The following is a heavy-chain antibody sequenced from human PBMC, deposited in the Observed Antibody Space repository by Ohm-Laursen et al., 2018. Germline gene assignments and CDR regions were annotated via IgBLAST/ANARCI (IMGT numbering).Heavy chain of an antibody. D-gene: IGHD3-22*01. V-gene: IGHV3-21*01. CDR3: ARDLGYYDSSGYSTGSSHAFDI. Sequence: GSLRLSCAASGFTFSSYSMNWVRQAPGKGLEWVSSISSSSSYIYYADSVKGRFTISRDNAENSLYLQMNSLRAEDTAVYYCARDLGYYDSSGYSTGSSHAFDIWGQGTMITVSS. J-gene: IGHJ3*02. CDR1: GFTFSSYS. CDR2: ISSSSSYI.